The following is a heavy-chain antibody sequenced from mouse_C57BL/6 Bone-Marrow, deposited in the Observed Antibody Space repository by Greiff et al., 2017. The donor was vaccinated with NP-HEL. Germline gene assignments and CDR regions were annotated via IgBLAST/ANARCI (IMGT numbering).Heavy chain of an antibody. J-gene: IGHJ4*01. V-gene: IGHV1-53*01. CDR3: ASDGFLYAMDY. Sequence: QVQLQQSGTELVKPGASVKLSCKASGYTFTSYWMHWVKQRPGQGLEWIGNINPSNGGTNYNEKFKSKATLTVDKSSSTAYMQLSSLTSEDSAVYFCASDGFLYAMDYWGQGTSVTVSS. CDR2: INPSNGGT. D-gene: IGHD2-3*01. CDR1: GYTFTSYW.